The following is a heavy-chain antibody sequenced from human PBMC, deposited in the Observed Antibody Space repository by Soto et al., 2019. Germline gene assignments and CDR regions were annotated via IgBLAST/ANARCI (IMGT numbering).Heavy chain of an antibody. V-gene: IGHV3-21*01. J-gene: IGHJ4*02. CDR2: ISSDGSYI. Sequence: GGSRRLACAASGFTFRKYAMDWVRQAQGKGLEWLSSISSDGSYIYYADSLMGRFTISRDNARNSLYLQMNGLRVEDTATYYCARVAIYCRGAGCFSVWGQGTVVNVSS. D-gene: IGHD2-15*01. CDR3: ARVAIYCRGAGCFSV. CDR1: GFTFRKYA.